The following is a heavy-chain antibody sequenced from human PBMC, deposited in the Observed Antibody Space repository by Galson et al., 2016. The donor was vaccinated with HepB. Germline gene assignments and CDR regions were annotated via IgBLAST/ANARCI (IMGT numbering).Heavy chain of an antibody. CDR1: GFTFSAYG. CDR2: IWFDGSNK. J-gene: IGHJ3*01. CDR3: SKGAGARRRIGALDF. D-gene: IGHD6-6*01. V-gene: IGHV3-33*06. Sequence: SLRLSCAASGFTFSAYGIHWVRQAPGKGLEWVALIWFDGSNKYYADSVKGRFTISRDHSNNTVDLEMTSLRAEDTAVYYCSKGAGARRRIGALDFWGQGTVVTVSS.